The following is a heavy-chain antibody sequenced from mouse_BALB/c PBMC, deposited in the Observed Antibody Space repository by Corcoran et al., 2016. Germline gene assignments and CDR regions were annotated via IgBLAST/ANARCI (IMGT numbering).Heavy chain of an antibody. V-gene: IGHV9-1*02. Sequence: QIQLVQSGPELKKPGETVKISCKASGYTLTYYGMNWVKQAPGKGLKWMGWINTYTGEPTYADDFKGRFAFSFETSASTAYLQINNLKNEDMATYFCARSAYGNYVRYAMDYWGQGTSVTVSS. CDR3: ARSAYGNYVRYAMDY. D-gene: IGHD2-1*01. CDR1: GYTLTYYG. CDR2: INTYTGEP. J-gene: IGHJ4*01.